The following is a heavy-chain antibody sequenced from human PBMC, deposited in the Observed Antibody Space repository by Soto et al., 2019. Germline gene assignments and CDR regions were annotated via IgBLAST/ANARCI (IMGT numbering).Heavy chain of an antibody. Sequence: SVKVSCKTSGFTFSKSSVQWMRQARGQRLEWIGWVVVGSDNTRYAQNFQDRVTITRDMSTSTSYMELNSLRVEDTAIYYCASTRLYSSRWDRTDYWGQGTLVTVSS. CDR3: ASTRLYSSRWDRTDY. D-gene: IGHD6-13*01. J-gene: IGHJ4*02. CDR1: GFTFSKSS. V-gene: IGHV1-58*01. CDR2: VVVGSDNT.